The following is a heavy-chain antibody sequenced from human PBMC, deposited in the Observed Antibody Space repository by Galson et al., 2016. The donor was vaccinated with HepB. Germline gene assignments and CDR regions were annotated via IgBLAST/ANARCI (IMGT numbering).Heavy chain of an antibody. D-gene: IGHD4-17*01. Sequence: CAISGDSVSSNSAAWHWIRQSPSRGLEWLGRTYYRSKWYNDYTVSVKGRITINPDTSKNQFSLQLNSVTPEDTAVYYCARQYGTRFAYWGRGTLVTVSS. CDR2: TYYRSKWYN. CDR1: GDSVSSNSAA. V-gene: IGHV6-1*01. J-gene: IGHJ4*02. CDR3: ARQYGTRFAY.